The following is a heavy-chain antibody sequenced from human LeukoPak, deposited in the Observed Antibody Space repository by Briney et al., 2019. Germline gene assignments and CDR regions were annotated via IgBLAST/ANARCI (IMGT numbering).Heavy chain of an antibody. CDR1: GGSISSYY. CDR3: ARDWFPAARRREFDP. J-gene: IGHJ5*02. V-gene: IGHV4-4*07. Sequence: PSEAVSLTCTVSGGSISSYYWSWIRQPAGKGLEWIGRIYTSGSTNYNPSLKSRVTMSVDTSKNQFSLKLSSVTAADTAVYYCARDWFPAARRREFDPWGQGTLVTVSS. D-gene: IGHD2-2*01. CDR2: IYTSGST.